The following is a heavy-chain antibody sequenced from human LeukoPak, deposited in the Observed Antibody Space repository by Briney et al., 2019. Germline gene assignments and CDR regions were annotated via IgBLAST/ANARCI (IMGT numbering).Heavy chain of an antibody. Sequence: GGSLRLSCRTSGFAFGASALAWVRQAPGKELEWVGFIRSQTYAGTADYAASVKGRFTISRDDSKSIAYLQMNSLKTEDTAVYYCTRDYGAWGQGTPVTVSS. CDR3: TRDYGA. J-gene: IGHJ5*02. D-gene: IGHD3-10*01. CDR1: GFAFGASA. CDR2: IRSQTYAGTA. V-gene: IGHV3-49*04.